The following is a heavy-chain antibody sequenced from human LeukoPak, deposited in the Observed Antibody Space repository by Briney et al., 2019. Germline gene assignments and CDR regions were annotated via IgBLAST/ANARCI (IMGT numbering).Heavy chain of an antibody. V-gene: IGHV3-23*01. Sequence: GGSLRLSCAASGFTFSSYAMSWVRQAPGKGLEWVSAISGSGGSTYYADSVKGRFTISRDNSKNTLYLQIDDLRADDTAVYDCAKGASSGWLLYWFAPWGQGTLVTVSS. D-gene: IGHD6-19*01. CDR2: ISGSGGST. CDR1: GFTFSSYA. J-gene: IGHJ5*02. CDR3: AKGASSGWLLYWFAP.